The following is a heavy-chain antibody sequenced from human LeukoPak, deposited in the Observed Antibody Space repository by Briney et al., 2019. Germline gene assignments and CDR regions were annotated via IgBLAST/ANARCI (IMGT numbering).Heavy chain of an antibody. J-gene: IGHJ4*02. D-gene: IGHD2-15*01. CDR2: ITNSGENT. V-gene: IGHV3-23*01. Sequence: GGSLRLSCAASGFTFSSYDMTWVRQAPGKGLEWVSGITNSGENTYYADSVKGRFTISRDSSKNTLYLQMNSLRAEDAAVYYCAKAPVTTCSGAYCYPFDYWGQGTLVTVSS. CDR3: AKAPVTTCSGAYCYPFDY. CDR1: GFTFSSYD.